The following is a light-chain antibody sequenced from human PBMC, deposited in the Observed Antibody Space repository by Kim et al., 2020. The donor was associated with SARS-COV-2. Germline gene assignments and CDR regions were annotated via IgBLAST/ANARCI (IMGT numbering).Light chain of an antibody. CDR1: SLRSYY. J-gene: IGLJ2*01. CDR2: NKN. Sequence: VALEQAGSIRCREDSLRSYYATCYQQKPGQPPILVFYNKNSRPSGIPGRSSGTSSGNTASLTITGTQADDAADYCCNSRGTNDNVVFGGGTQLTVL. V-gene: IGLV3-19*01. CDR3: NSRGTNDNVV.